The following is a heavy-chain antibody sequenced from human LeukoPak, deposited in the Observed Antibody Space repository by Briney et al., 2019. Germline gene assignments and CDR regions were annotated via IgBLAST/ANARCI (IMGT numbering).Heavy chain of an antibody. CDR2: IYTSGST. D-gene: IGHD1-26*01. CDR1: GGSISSGSYS. CDR3: ARDLYSGSCC. J-gene: IGHJ4*02. V-gene: IGHV4-61*02. Sequence: SQTLSLTCTVSGGSISSGSYSWSWIRQPAGKGLEWIGRIYTSGSTNYNPALKSRVTISVDTSKNQFSLKLSSVTAADTPVYYCARDLYSGSCCWGQGTLVTVSS.